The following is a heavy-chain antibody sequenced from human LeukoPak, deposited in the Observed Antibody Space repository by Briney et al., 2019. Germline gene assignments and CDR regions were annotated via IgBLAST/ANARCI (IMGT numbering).Heavy chain of an antibody. CDR3: ARDYYGSGSYHLVDY. V-gene: IGHV1-2*02. J-gene: IGHJ4*02. D-gene: IGHD3-10*01. CDR2: INPNSGGT. Sequence: GASVKVSCKASGYTFTGCYMHWVRQAPGQGLEWMGWINPNSGGTNYAQKFQGRVTITRDTSITTAYMELSRLRSDDTAVYYCARDYYGSGSYHLVDYWGQGTLVTVSS. CDR1: GYTFTGCY.